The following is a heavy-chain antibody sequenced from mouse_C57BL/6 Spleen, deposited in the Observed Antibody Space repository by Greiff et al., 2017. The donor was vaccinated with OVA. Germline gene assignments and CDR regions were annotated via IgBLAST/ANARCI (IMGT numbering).Heavy chain of an antibody. V-gene: IGHV1-26*01. CDR1: GYTFTDYY. CDR2: INPNNGGT. D-gene: IGHD1-1*01. CDR3: ARSYYGSSSYYFDY. Sequence: EVQLQQSGPELVKPGASVKISCKASGYTFTDYYMNWVKQSHGKSLEWIGDINPNNGGTSYNQKFKGKATLTVDKSSSTAYMELRSLTSEDSAVYYCARSYYGSSSYYFDYWGQGTTLTVSS. J-gene: IGHJ2*01.